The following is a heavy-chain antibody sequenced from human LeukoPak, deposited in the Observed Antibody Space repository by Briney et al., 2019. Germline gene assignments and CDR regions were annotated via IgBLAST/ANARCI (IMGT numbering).Heavy chain of an antibody. V-gene: IGHV1-3*01. CDR1: GYTFTSYA. D-gene: IGHD3-10*01. J-gene: IGHJ4*02. Sequence: GASVQVSCKASGYTFTSYAIHWVRQATGQRLKWMGWINAGNANTKYSQKFQDRVTITRDTSASTAYMELSSLKSEDTAVYYCAGVGFYGSGADFDYWGQGTLVTVSS. CDR2: INAGNANT. CDR3: AGVGFYGSGADFDY.